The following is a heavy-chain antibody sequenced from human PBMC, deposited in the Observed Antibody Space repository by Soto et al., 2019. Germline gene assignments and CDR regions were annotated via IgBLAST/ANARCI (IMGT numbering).Heavy chain of an antibody. Sequence: ASVKVSCKASGYTFTRYGISWVRQAPGQGLEWMGWISAYNGNTNYAQKLQGRVTMTTDTSTSTAYMELRSLRSDDTAVYYCARADYYGSGSYNTFAEYFQHWGQGTLVTVSS. V-gene: IGHV1-18*01. CDR3: ARADYYGSGSYNTFAEYFQH. CDR1: GYTFTRYG. D-gene: IGHD3-10*01. CDR2: ISAYNGNT. J-gene: IGHJ1*01.